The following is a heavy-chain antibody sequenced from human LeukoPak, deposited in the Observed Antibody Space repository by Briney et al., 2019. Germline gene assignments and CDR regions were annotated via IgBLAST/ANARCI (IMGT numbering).Heavy chain of an antibody. V-gene: IGHV1-46*01. CDR1: GYTFTSYY. Sequence: ASVKVSCKASGYTFTSYYMHWVRQAPGQGLEWMGIINPSGGSTNYAQKFQGRVTMTRDTYMSTVYMELSSLRSEDTAVYYCARYRANYYDSSGYFDQWGQGTLVTISS. J-gene: IGHJ4*02. CDR3: ARYRANYYDSSGYFDQ. CDR2: INPSGGST. D-gene: IGHD3-22*01.